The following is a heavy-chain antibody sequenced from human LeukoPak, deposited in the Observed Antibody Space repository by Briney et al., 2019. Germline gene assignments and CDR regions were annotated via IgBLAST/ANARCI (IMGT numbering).Heavy chain of an antibody. CDR2: INSDGSST. V-gene: IGHV3-74*01. CDR3: ARDLKGPYGDYVLDAFDI. CDR1: GFTFSSYW. Sequence: GGSLRLSCAASGFTFSSYWMHWVRQAPGKGLVWVSRINSDGSSTSYADSVKGRFTISRDNAKNTLYLQMNSLRAEDTAVYYCARDLKGPYGDYVLDAFDIWGQGTMVTVSS. D-gene: IGHD4-17*01. J-gene: IGHJ3*02.